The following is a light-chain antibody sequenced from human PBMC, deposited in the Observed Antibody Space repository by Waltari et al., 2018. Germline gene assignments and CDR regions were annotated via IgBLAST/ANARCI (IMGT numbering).Light chain of an antibody. CDR2: DAS. V-gene: IGKV1-12*01. Sequence: DIQMTQSPPSVSASVGDRFIITCRAGQAIGRWLGWYQQNPGKAPKFLIYDASTLQSGVPSRFSGSGSGTDFTLTISSLQPEDFATYYCQQGDRFPLTFGGGTK. CDR3: QQGDRFPLT. J-gene: IGKJ4*01. CDR1: QAIGRW.